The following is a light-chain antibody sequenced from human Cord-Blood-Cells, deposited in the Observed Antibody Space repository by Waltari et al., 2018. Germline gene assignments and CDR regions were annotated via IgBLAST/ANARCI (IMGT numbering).Light chain of an antibody. V-gene: IGKV1-13*02. CDR1: QGISSA. CDR2: DAS. J-gene: IGKJ2*01. CDR3: QQFNSYPYT. Sequence: AIQLTQSPSSLSASVGDRVTLTCRASQGISSASAWYQQKPGKAPKLLIYDASSLESGVPSTFSGSGSGTDFTLTISSLQPEDFATYSCQQFNSYPYTFGQGTKLEIK.